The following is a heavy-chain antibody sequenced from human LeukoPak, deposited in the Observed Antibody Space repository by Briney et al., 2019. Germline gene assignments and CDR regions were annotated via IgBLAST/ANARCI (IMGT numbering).Heavy chain of an antibody. CDR3: ARDLHSGAYTFDY. Sequence: GGSLRLSCAASGFTFSTYSMNWVRQAPGKGLEWVSYISSSFGTIYDAGSVKGRFTISRDNAKNSLYLQMSSLRDEDTAVYYCARDLHSGAYTFDYWGQGTLVTVSS. CDR1: GFTFSTYS. J-gene: IGHJ4*02. V-gene: IGHV3-48*02. D-gene: IGHD1-26*01. CDR2: ISSSFGTI.